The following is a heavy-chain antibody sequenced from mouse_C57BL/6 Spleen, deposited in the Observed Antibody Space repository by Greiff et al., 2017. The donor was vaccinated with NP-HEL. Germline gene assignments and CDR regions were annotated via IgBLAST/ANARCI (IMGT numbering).Heavy chain of an antibody. CDR1: GYTFTSYW. Sequence: VQLQQSGAELVKPGASVKLSCKASGYTFTSYWMQWVKQRPGQGLEWIGEIDPSDSYTNYNQKFKGKATLTVDTSSSTAYMQLSSLTSEDSAVYYCARRAWEDYWGQGTTLTVSS. J-gene: IGHJ2*01. CDR2: IDPSDSYT. CDR3: ARRAWEDY. V-gene: IGHV1-50*01. D-gene: IGHD4-1*01.